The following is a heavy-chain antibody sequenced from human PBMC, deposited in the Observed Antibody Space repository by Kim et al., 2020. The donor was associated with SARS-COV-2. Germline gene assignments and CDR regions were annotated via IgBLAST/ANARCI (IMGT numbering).Heavy chain of an antibody. CDR3: ARDAALLWCGESYTGAYGMDV. J-gene: IGHJ6*02. Sequence: GGSLRLSCAASGFTFSSYAMHWVRQAPGKGLEWVAVISYDGSEKYYADSVKGRFTISRDNSKNTLYLQMNSLRAEDTAVYYCARDAALLWCGESYTGAYGMDVWGQGTTVTVS. V-gene: IGHV3-30*04. CDR1: GFTFSSYA. CDR2: ISYDGSEK. D-gene: IGHD3-10*01.